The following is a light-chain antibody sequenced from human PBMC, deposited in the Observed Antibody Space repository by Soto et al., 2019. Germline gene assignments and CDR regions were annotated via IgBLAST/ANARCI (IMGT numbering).Light chain of an antibody. CDR2: DAS. CDR3: QQRSNWPPST. CDR1: QSVSSY. J-gene: IGKJ5*01. V-gene: IGKV3-11*01. Sequence: EILLTQSPATLSLSPGERATLSCRCSQSVSSYLAWYQQKPRQAPRLLIYDASHRATGIPARFSGTGSGTDFTLTISSLHPEDFAVYFCQQRSNWPPSTFGPGTRLEIK.